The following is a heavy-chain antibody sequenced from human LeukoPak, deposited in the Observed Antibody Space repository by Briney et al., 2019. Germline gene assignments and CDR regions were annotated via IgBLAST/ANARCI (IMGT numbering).Heavy chain of an antibody. V-gene: IGHV1-69*05. J-gene: IGHJ4*02. CDR1: GGTFSSYA. Sequence: SVKVSCKASGGTFSSYAISWVRQAPGQGLEWMGGIIPIFDTPNYAQRFEDRVTITTDEATDTAYMELTGLRSEDTAVYYCASDIYGSQPSDYWGQGTLVIVSS. CDR3: ASDIYGSQPSDY. D-gene: IGHD3-10*01. CDR2: IIPIFDTP.